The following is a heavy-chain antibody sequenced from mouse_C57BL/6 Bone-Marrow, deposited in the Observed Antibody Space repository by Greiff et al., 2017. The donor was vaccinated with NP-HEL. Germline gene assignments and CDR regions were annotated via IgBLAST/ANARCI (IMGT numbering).Heavy chain of an antibody. J-gene: IGHJ2*01. V-gene: IGHV8-12*01. CDR1: GFSLSTSGMG. D-gene: IGHD2-3*01. CDR3: SRRGDGYFDYLDY. Sequence: QVTLKVSGPGILQSSQTLSLTCSFSGFSLSTSGMGVSWIRQPSGKGLEWLAHIYWDDDKRYNPSLKSRLTISKDPSRHQVFLKITSVDTYTPATYYLSRRGDGYFDYLDYWGQGTPLPVPS. CDR2: IYWDDDK.